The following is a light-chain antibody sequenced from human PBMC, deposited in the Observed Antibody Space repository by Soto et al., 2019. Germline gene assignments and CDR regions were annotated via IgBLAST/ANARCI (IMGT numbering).Light chain of an antibody. J-gene: IGKJ2*01. V-gene: IGKV3-15*01. Sequence: ETVMTQSPATLPVSPGERATLSCRASQSISSDLAWYQQKPGQAPRLLIYGASTTATGIPGRFSGSGSGREFTLTISSLQSEDFAVYYCQQYNNWPRTFGQGTKLEIK. CDR2: GAS. CDR3: QQYNNWPRT. CDR1: QSISSD.